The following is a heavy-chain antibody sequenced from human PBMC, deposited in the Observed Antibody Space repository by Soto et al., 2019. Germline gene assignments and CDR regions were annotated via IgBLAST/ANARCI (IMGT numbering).Heavy chain of an antibody. Sequence: KQSQTLSLTCAISGDSVSSNSAAWNWIRQSPSRGLEWLGRTYYRAKWNNDYAVSVKSRITINPETTQNKFTLPLNSVTPEDAAVYYCAGDHGNGDDAFDIWGQGTMVTVSS. D-gene: IGHD7-27*01. CDR2: TYYRAKWNN. CDR1: GDSVSSNSAA. V-gene: IGHV6-1*01. J-gene: IGHJ3*02. CDR3: AGDHGNGDDAFDI.